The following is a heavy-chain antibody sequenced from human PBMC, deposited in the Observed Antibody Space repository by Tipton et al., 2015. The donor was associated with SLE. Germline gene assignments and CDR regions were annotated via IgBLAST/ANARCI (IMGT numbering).Heavy chain of an antibody. CDR3: ARRDNFWGSYRRAHPYFDL. CDR2: IYHSGST. Sequence: TLSLTCAVSGGSTSSDNWWSWVRQPPGKGLEWIGEIYHSGSTNYNPSLKSRVTISVDKSKSQVSLKLTSVTAADTAVYYCARRDNFWGSYRRAHPYFDLWGQGALVTVSS. V-gene: IGHV4-4*02. J-gene: IGHJ4*02. D-gene: IGHD3-16*02. CDR1: GGSTSSDNW.